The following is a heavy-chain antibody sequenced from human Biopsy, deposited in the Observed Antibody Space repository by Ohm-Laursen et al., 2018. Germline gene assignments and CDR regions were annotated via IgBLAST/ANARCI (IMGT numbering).Heavy chain of an antibody. CDR1: GFSFSDYY. D-gene: IGHD6-19*01. J-gene: IGHJ3*02. CDR2: IYSGGST. CDR3: ARSGWPENDAFDI. Sequence: SLRLSCAASGFSFSDYYMSWVRQAPGKGLEWVSVIYSGGSTYYADSVKGRFTISRDNSKNTLYLQMNSLRAEDTAVYYCARSGWPENDAFDIWGQGTMVTVSS. V-gene: IGHV3-53*01.